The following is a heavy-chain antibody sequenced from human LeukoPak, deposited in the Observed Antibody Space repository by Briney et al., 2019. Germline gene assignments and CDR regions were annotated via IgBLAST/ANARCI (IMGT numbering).Heavy chain of an antibody. D-gene: IGHD3-9*01. J-gene: IGHJ5*02. CDR3: ARERGNYDILTDYYEGNWFDP. V-gene: IGHV1-2*02. Sequence: GASVKVSCKASGYTFTGYYLHWVRQAPGQGLEWMGWINPNSGCTNYAQNFQGRVTMTRDTSISTAYMELSNLRSVDTAVYYCARERGNYDILTDYYEGNWFDPWGQGTLVTVSS. CDR1: GYTFTGYY. CDR2: INPNSGCT.